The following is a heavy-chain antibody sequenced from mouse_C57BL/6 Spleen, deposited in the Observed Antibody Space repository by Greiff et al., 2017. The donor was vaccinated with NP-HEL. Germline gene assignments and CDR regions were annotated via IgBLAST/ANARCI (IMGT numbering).Heavy chain of an antibody. CDR1: GYAFSSYW. Sequence: QVQLKESGAELVKPGASVKISCKASGYAFSSYWMNWVKQRPGKGLEWIGQIYPGDGDTNYNGKFKGKATLTADKSSSTAYMQLSSLTSEDSAVYFCLNWDGGYAMDYWGQGTSVTVSS. D-gene: IGHD4-1*01. J-gene: IGHJ4*01. CDR3: LNWDGGYAMDY. CDR2: IYPGDGDT. V-gene: IGHV1-80*01.